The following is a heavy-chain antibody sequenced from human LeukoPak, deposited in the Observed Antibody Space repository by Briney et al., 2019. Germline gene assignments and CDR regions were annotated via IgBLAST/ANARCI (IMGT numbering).Heavy chain of an antibody. V-gene: IGHV3-53*05. J-gene: IGHJ3*02. CDR3: ASPPPGILTGFVNDAFDI. Sequence: GGSLRLSCAASGFTVSSNYMSWVRQAPGKGLEWVSVIYSGGSTYYADSVKGRFTISRDNSKNTLYLQMNSLRAEDTAVYYCASPPPGILTGFVNDAFDIWGQGTMVTVSS. CDR2: IYSGGST. CDR1: GFTVSSNY. D-gene: IGHD3-9*01.